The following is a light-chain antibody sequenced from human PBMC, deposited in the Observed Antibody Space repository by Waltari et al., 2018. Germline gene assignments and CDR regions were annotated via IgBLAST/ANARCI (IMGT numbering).Light chain of an antibody. CDR1: QGISTW. Sequence: DTQMTQSPSAVSASVGDRLTITCRASQGISTWLAWYQQKPGKAPKLLIYSASRLQNGVPSRFSGSGYGTDVTLTISSLQPEDFATYYCQQAKTFPLTFGGGTKVEIK. CDR3: QQAKTFPLT. CDR2: SAS. V-gene: IGKV1-12*01. J-gene: IGKJ4*01.